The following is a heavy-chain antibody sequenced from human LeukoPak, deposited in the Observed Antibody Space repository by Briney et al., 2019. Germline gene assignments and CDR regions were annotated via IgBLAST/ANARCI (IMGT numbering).Heavy chain of an antibody. CDR3: ARSFYGDPNWFDP. CDR2: IYPGDSDT. J-gene: IGHJ5*02. Sequence: GESLKISCKGSGYSFTSYWIGWVRQMRGKVLEWVGIIYPGDSDTRYSPSFQGQVTISADKSISTAYLQWSSLKASDTAMYYCARSFYGDPNWFDPWGQGTLVTVSS. CDR1: GYSFTSYW. D-gene: IGHD4-17*01. V-gene: IGHV5-51*01.